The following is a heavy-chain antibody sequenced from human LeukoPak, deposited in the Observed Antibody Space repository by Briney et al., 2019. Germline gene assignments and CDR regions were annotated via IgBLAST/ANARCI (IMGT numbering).Heavy chain of an antibody. J-gene: IGHJ4*02. D-gene: IGHD3/OR15-3a*01. CDR2: IIPIFGTA. CDR3: ARSWPGYHVDY. Sequence: EALVKVSCKASGGTFSSYAISWVRQAPGRGLEWMGGIIPIFGTANYAQKFQGRVTITADESTSTAYMELSSLRSEDTAVYYCARSWPGYHVDYWGQGTLVTVSS. V-gene: IGHV1-69*01. CDR1: GGTFSSYA.